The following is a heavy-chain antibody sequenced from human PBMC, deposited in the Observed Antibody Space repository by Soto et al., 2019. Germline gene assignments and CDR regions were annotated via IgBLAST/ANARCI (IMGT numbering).Heavy chain of an antibody. Sequence: QVQLLESGPGLVKPSQTLSLTCSVSGDSISTVDYFWAWIRQPPGQALEYIGYIYKSATTYYHPSFESRVAISLDTSKSQFSLNVTSVNAADTAVYFCARGRYCLTGRCFPNWFDSWGQGTLVTVS. D-gene: IGHD2-15*01. J-gene: IGHJ5*01. V-gene: IGHV4-30-4*01. CDR3: ARGRYCLTGRCFPNWFDS. CDR1: GDSISTVDYF. CDR2: IYKSATT.